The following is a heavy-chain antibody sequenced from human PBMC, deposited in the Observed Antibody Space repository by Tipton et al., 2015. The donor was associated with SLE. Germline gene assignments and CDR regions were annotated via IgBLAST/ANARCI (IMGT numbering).Heavy chain of an antibody. V-gene: IGHV4-59*11. D-gene: IGHD1-1*01. J-gene: IGHJ6*02. Sequence: TLSLTCSVSGGSIISHYWTWIRQPPGKGLEWIGYIYFTGTTNYNPSLKSRVTISVDTSKNQFSLKLSSVTAADTAIYFCARSSATGARHNGLDVWGRGTTVTVSS. CDR1: GGSIISHY. CDR3: ARSSATGARHNGLDV. CDR2: IYFTGTT.